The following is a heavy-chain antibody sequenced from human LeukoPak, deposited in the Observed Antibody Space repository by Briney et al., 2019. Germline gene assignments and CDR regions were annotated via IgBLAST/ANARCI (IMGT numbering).Heavy chain of an antibody. CDR3: ARVTYGRPGYWYFDL. Sequence: PSETLSLIRTVSGGSIISTSHYWGWIRQPPGKGLEWIGNIFYSGTTYYYPSLTSRVTVSIDTSKSQFSLRLTSVTAADTAVYFCARVTYGRPGYWYFDLWGRGTLVTVSS. D-gene: IGHD3-10*01. CDR1: GGSIISTSHY. V-gene: IGHV4-39*07. CDR2: IFYSGTT. J-gene: IGHJ2*01.